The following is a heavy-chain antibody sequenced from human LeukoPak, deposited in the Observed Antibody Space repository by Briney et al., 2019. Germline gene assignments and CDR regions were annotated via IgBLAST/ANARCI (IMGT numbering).Heavy chain of an antibody. CDR2: ISWNSGSI. CDR1: GFTFSSYA. J-gene: IGHJ4*02. D-gene: IGHD6-19*01. CDR3: AKDSKQWLVGYFDY. V-gene: IGHV3-9*03. Sequence: GGSLRLSCAASGFTFSSYAMSWVRQAPGKGLEWVSGISWNSGSIGYADSVKGRFTISRDNAKNSLYLQMNSLRAEDMALYYCAKDSKQWLVGYFDYWGQGTLVTVSS.